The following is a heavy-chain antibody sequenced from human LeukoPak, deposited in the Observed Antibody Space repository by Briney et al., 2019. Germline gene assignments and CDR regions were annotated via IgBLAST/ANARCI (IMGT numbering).Heavy chain of an antibody. CDR1: GGSISSGGYY. V-gene: IGHV4-31*03. Sequence: SETLSLTCTVSGGSISSGGYYWSWIRQHPGKGLEWIGYIYYSGSTYYNPSLKSRVTISVDTYKTQFSLKLSSVTAAETAVYYCARAGKYCSSTSCPPFDYMDVWGKGTTVTVSS. J-gene: IGHJ6*03. CDR3: ARAGKYCSSTSCPPFDYMDV. D-gene: IGHD2-2*01. CDR2: IYYSGST.